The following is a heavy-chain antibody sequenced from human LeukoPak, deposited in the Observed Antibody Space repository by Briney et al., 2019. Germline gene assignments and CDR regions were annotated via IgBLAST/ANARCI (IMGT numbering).Heavy chain of an antibody. Sequence: GASVKVSCKASGGTFSSYAISWVRQAPGQGLEWMGGIIPILGTANYAQKFQGRVTITVDESTSTAYMELSSLRSEDTAVYYCASGGIAVAASYYYYGMDVWGKGTTVTVSS. CDR3: ASGGIAVAASYYYYGMDV. CDR2: IIPILGTA. D-gene: IGHD6-19*01. V-gene: IGHV1-69*01. CDR1: GGTFSSYA. J-gene: IGHJ6*04.